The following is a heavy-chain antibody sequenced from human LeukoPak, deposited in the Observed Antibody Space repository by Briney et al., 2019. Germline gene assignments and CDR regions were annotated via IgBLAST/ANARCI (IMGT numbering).Heavy chain of an antibody. D-gene: IGHD2-15*01. Sequence: SETLSLTCAVSGYSISSGFYWGWIRQPPGKGLEWIGNIYHSGSTYYNPSLKSRVTISVDTSKNQFSLKLSSVTAADTAVYYCARGRNPRTAGYCSGGSCYRIGMDVWGQGTTVTVSS. V-gene: IGHV4-38-2*01. CDR1: GYSISSGFY. J-gene: IGHJ6*02. CDR2: IYHSGST. CDR3: ARGRNPRTAGYCSGGSCYRIGMDV.